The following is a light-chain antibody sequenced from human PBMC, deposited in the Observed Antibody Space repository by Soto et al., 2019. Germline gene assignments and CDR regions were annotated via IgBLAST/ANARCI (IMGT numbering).Light chain of an antibody. V-gene: IGKV4-1*01. CDR3: QQYYSTKLT. CDR1: QSILYSSNNENY. CDR2: WAS. Sequence: DIVMTQSPDSLAVSLGERATINCKSSQSILYSSNNENYLAWYQQKPGQPPKLLIYWASTRESGVPDRFSGSGSGTDFTLTISSLQAEDVAVYYCQQYYSTKLTFGGGTKVEIK. J-gene: IGKJ4*01.